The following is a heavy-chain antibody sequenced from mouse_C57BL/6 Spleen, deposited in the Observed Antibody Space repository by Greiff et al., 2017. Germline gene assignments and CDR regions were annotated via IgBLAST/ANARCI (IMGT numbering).Heavy chain of an antibody. V-gene: IGHV1-82*01. CDR1: GYAFSSSW. CDR2: IYPGDGDT. D-gene: IGHD2-3*01. Sequence: VQLQQSGPELVKPGASVQISCKASGYAFSSSWMNWVKQRPGKGLEWIGRIYPGDGDTNYKGKFKGKATLTADKSSSTAYMQLSSLTSEDSAVYFCARGGYDGSLGGWFAYWGQGTLVTVSA. CDR3: ARGGYDGSLGGWFAY. J-gene: IGHJ3*01.